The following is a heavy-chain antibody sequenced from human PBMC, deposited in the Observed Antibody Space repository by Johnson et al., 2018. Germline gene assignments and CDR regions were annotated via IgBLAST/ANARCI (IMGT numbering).Heavy chain of an antibody. CDR2: IFYSGST. CDR3: VREKQALEWSKFYYYMDI. J-gene: IGHJ6*03. Sequence: QVQLQESGPGLVKPSQTLSLTCTVSGGSISSGDYFWSWIRQPPGKGLEWIGYIFYSGSTYYNPSLKSRLSMSVDTSKNQFYLKLTSVTAADTAVYYCVREKQALEWSKFYYYMDIWGKGTTVTVSS. D-gene: IGHD3-3*01. CDR1: GGSISSGDYF. V-gene: IGHV4-30-4*01.